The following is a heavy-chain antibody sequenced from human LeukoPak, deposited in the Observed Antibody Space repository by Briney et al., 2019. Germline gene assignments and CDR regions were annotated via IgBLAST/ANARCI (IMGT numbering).Heavy chain of an antibody. CDR3: AKDEQLAFDY. CDR2: ISYDGSNK. J-gene: IGHJ4*02. CDR1: GFTFSSYG. Sequence: PGRSLRLSCAASGFTFSSYGMHWVRQAPGKGVEWVAVISYDGSNKYYADSVKGRFTISRDNSKNTLYLQMNSLRAEDTAVYYCAKDEQLAFDYWGQGTLVTVSS. V-gene: IGHV3-30*18. D-gene: IGHD6-6*01.